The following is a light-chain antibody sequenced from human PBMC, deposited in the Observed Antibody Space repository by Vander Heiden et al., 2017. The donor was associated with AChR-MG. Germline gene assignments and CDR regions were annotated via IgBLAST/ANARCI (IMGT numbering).Light chain of an antibody. CDR2: KDS. CDR3: QSADSSGSYVI. CDR1: ALPKEY. V-gene: IGLV3-25*03. J-gene: IGLJ2*01. Sequence: SYELTQPPSVSVSPGQTARITCSGDALPKEYVYWYQQKPGQAPVLVIYKDSERPSGIPERISGSSSGTTVTLTISGVQAEDEADYYCQSADSSGSYVIFGEGTKLTVL.